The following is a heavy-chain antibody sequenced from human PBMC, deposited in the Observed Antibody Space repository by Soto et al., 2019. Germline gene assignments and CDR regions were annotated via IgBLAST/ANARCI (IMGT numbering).Heavy chain of an antibody. J-gene: IGHJ4*02. CDR2: ISYDGSNK. Sequence: QVQLVESGGGVVQPGRSLRLSCAASGFTFSSYGMHWVRQAPGKGLEWVAVISYDGSNKYYADSVKGRFTISRDNSKNTLYLQMNSLRAEDTAVYYCAKGPSFGELLPFDYWGQGTLVTVSS. CDR3: AKGPSFGELLPFDY. D-gene: IGHD3-10*01. CDR1: GFTFSSYG. V-gene: IGHV3-30*18.